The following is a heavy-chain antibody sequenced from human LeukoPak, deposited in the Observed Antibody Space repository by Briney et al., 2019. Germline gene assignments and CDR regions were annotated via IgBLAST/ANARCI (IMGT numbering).Heavy chain of an antibody. J-gene: IGHJ4*02. V-gene: IGHV3-20*04. CDR3: ARDQGGTGSWYEGEGY. CDR2: INLKGDKT. Sequence: GGSLRLSCAASGFTLDVYGMSWAREAPGKGLEWVSGINLKGDKTGEVDSMKRRSTFSRDNEKNLLYLQMNSIRAEDTALYYCARDQGGTGSWYEGEGYWGQGTLVTVSS. CDR1: GFTLDVYG. D-gene: IGHD6-13*01.